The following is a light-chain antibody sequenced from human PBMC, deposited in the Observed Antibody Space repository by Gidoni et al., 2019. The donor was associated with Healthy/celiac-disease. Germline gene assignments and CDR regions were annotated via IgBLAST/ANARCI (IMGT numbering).Light chain of an antibody. J-gene: IGLJ2*01. V-gene: IGLV1-51*01. CDR2: DNN. CDR3: GTWDSRLSAV. Sequence: QSVWTQPPSVSAAPGQKVTISCSGSSSNIGNNYVSWYQQLPGTAPHLLLYDNNKRPSGIPDRSSGSKSGTSTTLGITRLHAGDEADYYCGTWDSRLSAVFGGGTKLTVL. CDR1: SSNIGNNY.